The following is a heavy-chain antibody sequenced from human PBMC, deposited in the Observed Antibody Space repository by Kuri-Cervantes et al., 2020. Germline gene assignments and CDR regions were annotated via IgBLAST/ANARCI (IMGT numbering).Heavy chain of an antibody. CDR2: IIPIFGTA. J-gene: IGHJ6*02. D-gene: IGHD6-19*01. CDR3: AREIAVASIGYYYYGMDV. Sequence: SVKVSCKAPGGTFSSYAISWVRQAPGQGLEWMGGIIPIFGTANYAQKFQGRVTITADESTSTAYMELSSLRSEDTAVYYCAREIAVASIGYYYYGMDVWGQGTTVTVSS. CDR1: GGTFSSYA. V-gene: IGHV1-69*13.